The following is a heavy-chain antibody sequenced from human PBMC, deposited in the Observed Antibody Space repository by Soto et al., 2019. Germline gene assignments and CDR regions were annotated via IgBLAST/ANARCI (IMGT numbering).Heavy chain of an antibody. V-gene: IGHV4-59*01. CDR3: AREGFSGYEALDY. Sequence: QVHLQESGPGLLKPSETLSLTCGVSGGPIRSYYLSWVRQAPGKGLEWIAYIAYTGITGYNPALRSRVTISGDTSQNLFSLKMTSVTPADTAVYYCAREGFSGYEALDYWGQGILVTVSS. CDR2: IAYTGIT. D-gene: IGHD5-12*01. J-gene: IGHJ4*02. CDR1: GGPIRSYY.